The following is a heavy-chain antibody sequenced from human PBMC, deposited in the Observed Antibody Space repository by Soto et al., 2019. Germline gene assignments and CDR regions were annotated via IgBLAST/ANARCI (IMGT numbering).Heavy chain of an antibody. V-gene: IGHV1-69*12. D-gene: IGHD5-12*01. CDR2: IIPIFGTV. J-gene: IGHJ2*01. Sequence: QVQLVQSGAEVKKPGSSVTVSCKASGGTFRRYTISWVRQAPGQGLEWMGGIIPIFGTVNHAQKSQGRVTISVDEPKRFANMELSRRRSADTPVYYLASGNRRWLLFWYFDLWGRGTLGTVSS. CDR1: GGTFRRYT. CDR3: ASGNRRWLLFWYFDL.